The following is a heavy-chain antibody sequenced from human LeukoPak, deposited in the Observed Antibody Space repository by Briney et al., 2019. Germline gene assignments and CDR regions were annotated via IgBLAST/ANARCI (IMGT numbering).Heavy chain of an antibody. CDR3: TRLSDYYDSSGYWY. V-gene: IGHV3-73*01. CDR2: IRSKANSSAT. J-gene: IGHJ4*02. Sequence: GGALRLSCAASGFTFSGSAMHWVRQAPGEGLEWVGRIRSKANSSATAYAASVKGRFTISRDDSKNTAYLQMNSLKTEDTAVYYCTRLSDYYDSSGYWYWGQGTLVTVSS. D-gene: IGHD3-22*01. CDR1: GFTFSGSA.